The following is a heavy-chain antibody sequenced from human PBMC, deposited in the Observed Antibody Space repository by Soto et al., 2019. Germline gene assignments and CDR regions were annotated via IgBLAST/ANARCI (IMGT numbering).Heavy chain of an antibody. V-gene: IGHV1-69*02. CDR1: GGTFSSYT. D-gene: IGHD2-15*01. Sequence: QVQLVQSGAEVKKPGSSVKVSCKASGGTFSSYTISWVRQAPGQGLEWMGRIIPILGIANYAQKFQGRVMITADKSTSTAYMELSSLRSEDTAVYYCARGYCSGGSCYWVPDWFDPWGQGTLVTVSS. CDR3: ARGYCSGGSCYWVPDWFDP. J-gene: IGHJ5*02. CDR2: IIPILGIA.